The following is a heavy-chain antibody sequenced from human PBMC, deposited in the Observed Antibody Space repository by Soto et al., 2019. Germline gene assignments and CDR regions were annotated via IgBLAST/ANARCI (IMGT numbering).Heavy chain of an antibody. V-gene: IGHV3-9*01. CDR3: AKFPSYSYGDYAPDTFDI. CDR1: GFTFDDYA. D-gene: IGHD4-17*01. J-gene: IGHJ3*02. CDR2: VSWNSGSI. Sequence: EVQLVESGGGLVQPGRSLRLSCVASGFTFDDYAMHWVRQAPGKGLEWVSGVSWNSGSIGYADSVEGRFTISRDSAKNSLYLQMNSLRAEDTALYYCAKFPSYSYGDYAPDTFDIWGLGTMVTVSS.